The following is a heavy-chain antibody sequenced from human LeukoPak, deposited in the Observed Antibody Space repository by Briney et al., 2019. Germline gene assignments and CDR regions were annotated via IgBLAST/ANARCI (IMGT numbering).Heavy chain of an antibody. Sequence: SQTLSLTCTVSGGSISSGGYYWSWIRQHPGKGLEWIGYIYYSGSTYYNPSLKSRVTISVDTSKNRFSLKLSSVTAADTAVYYCARDSGSGGAFDIWGQGTMVTVSS. CDR3: ARDSGSGGAFDI. CDR2: IYYSGST. J-gene: IGHJ3*02. CDR1: GGSISSGGYY. V-gene: IGHV4-31*03. D-gene: IGHD2-15*01.